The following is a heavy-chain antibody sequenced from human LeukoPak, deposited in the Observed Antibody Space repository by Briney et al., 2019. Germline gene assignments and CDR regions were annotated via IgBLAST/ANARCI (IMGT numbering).Heavy chain of an antibody. V-gene: IGHV1-18*04. Sequence: ATVKVSCKASGYTFTSYGINWVRQAPGQGLEWMGWIRGKDGHTKYAQKLQGRGTMTIDTSTSTAYMELRSLTSDDTAVYYCARDGELGAALGGASYFWFDPWGQGTLVTVSS. CDR3: ARDGELGAALGGASYFWFDP. D-gene: IGHD6-25*01. CDR1: GYTFTSYG. CDR2: IRGKDGHT. J-gene: IGHJ5*02.